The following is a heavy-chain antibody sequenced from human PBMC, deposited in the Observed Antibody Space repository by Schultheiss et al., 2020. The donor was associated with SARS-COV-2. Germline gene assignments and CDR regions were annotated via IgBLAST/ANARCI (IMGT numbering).Heavy chain of an antibody. V-gene: IGHV3-23*01. J-gene: IGHJ6*02. D-gene: IGHD7-27*01. CDR1: GFTFSSYA. Sequence: GGSLRLSCAASGFTFSSYAMSWVRQAPGKGLEWVSAISGSGGSTYYADSVKGRFTISRDNSKNTLYLQMNSLRAEDTAVYYCARTVPLTGDWVGGDYYYGMDVWGQGTTVTVSS. CDR3: ARTVPLTGDWVGGDYYYGMDV. CDR2: ISGSGGST.